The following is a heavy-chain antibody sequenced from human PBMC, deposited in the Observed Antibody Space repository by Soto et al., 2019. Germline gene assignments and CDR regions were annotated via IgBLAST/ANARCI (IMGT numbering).Heavy chain of an antibody. CDR3: ARVLSRLIPLNYYYYYMDV. V-gene: IGHV3-7*01. CDR1: GFTFSSYW. D-gene: IGHD3-9*01. J-gene: IGHJ6*03. CDR2: IKQDGSEK. Sequence: GGSLRLSCAASGFTFSSYWMSWVRQAPGKGLEWVANIKQDGSEKYYVDSVKGRFTISRDNAKNSLYLQMNSLRAEDTAVYYCARVLSRLIPLNYYYYYMDVWGKGTTVTVSS.